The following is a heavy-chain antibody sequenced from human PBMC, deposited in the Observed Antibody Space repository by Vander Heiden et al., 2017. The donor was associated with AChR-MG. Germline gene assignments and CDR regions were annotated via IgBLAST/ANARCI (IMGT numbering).Heavy chain of an antibody. V-gene: IGHV3-23*01. CDR1: GFTFSSYA. CDR2: ISGSGGST. Sequence: EVQLLESGGGLVHPGGSLRLSCAASGFTFSSYAMSWVRKAPGKGLEWVSAISGSGGSTYYADSGKGRFTISRDNSKNTLYVQMNSLSADDTAVYYCAKDHDYGDYVGAFDIWGQGTMVTVSS. CDR3: AKDHDYGDYVGAFDI. D-gene: IGHD4-17*01. J-gene: IGHJ3*02.